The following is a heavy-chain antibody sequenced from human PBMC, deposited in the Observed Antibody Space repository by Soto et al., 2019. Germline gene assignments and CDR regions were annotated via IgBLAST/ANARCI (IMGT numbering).Heavy chain of an antibody. CDR1: GGSISSYY. Sequence: PSETLSLTCTVSGGSISSYYWSWIRQPPGKGLEWIGYIYHSGSTNYNPSLKSRVTISVDTSKNQFSLKLSSVTAADTAVYYCARERYTYYYYYGMDVWGQGTTVTVSS. CDR2: IYHSGST. J-gene: IGHJ6*02. D-gene: IGHD1-20*01. CDR3: ARERYTYYYYYGMDV. V-gene: IGHV4-59*01.